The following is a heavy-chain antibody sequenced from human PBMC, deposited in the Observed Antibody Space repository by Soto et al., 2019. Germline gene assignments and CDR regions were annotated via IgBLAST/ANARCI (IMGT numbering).Heavy chain of an antibody. Sequence: ASVKVSCKASGYTLTGYYMHWVRQAPGQGLEWMGWINPNSGGTNYAQKFQGRVTMTRDTSISTAYMELSRLRSDDTAVYYCARDPPYNSNSYYYYGMDVWGQGTTVTVSS. CDR1: GYTLTGYY. J-gene: IGHJ6*02. V-gene: IGHV1-2*02. D-gene: IGHD1-7*01. CDR2: INPNSGGT. CDR3: ARDPPYNSNSYYYYGMDV.